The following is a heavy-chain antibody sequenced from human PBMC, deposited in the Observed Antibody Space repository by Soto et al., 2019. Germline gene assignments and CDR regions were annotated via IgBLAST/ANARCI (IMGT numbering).Heavy chain of an antibody. J-gene: IGHJ4*02. D-gene: IGHD1-26*01. CDR2: IFHSGST. CDR1: GGSISSNNW. Sequence: QVQLQESGPGLVKPSGTLSLTCAVSGGSISSNNWCSWVRQPPGKGLGWIGEIFHSGSTHYSPSLKIRVTISVDKSKNQFSLKLTSVTAADTAVYYCARVYSGSYSDYWGQGTLVTVSS. V-gene: IGHV4-4*02. CDR3: ARVYSGSYSDY.